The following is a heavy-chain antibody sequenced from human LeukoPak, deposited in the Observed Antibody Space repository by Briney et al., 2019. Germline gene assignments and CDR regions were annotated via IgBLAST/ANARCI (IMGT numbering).Heavy chain of an antibody. CDR3: AREGAVAAPFDY. J-gene: IGHJ4*02. CDR2: IYYSGST. V-gene: IGHV4-61*01. Sequence: PSETLSLTCTVSGGSVSSGSYYWSWIRQPPGKGLEWIGYIYYSGSTNYNPSLKSRVTISVDTSKNQFSLKLSSVTAAGTAVYYCAREGAVAAPFDYWGQGTLVTVSS. CDR1: GGSVSSGSYY. D-gene: IGHD6-19*01.